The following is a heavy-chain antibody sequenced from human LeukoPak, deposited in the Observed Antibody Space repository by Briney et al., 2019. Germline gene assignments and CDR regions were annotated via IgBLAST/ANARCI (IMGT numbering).Heavy chain of an antibody. Sequence: GGSLRLSCAAPGFTFSSYDMNWVRQAPGKGLEWVSSISSGGYTIYYADSVKGRFTISRDNAKNSLFLQMNSLRAEDTAVYYCARVRGYSGYVLGYWLDPWGQGTLVTVSS. D-gene: IGHD5-12*01. CDR2: ISSGGYTI. CDR1: GFTFSSYD. V-gene: IGHV3-48*03. CDR3: ARVRGYSGYVLGYWLDP. J-gene: IGHJ5*02.